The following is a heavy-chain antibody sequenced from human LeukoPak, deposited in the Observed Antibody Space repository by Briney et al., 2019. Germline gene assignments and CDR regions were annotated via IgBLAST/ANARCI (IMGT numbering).Heavy chain of an antibody. CDR1: GGSISSSSYY. Sequence: SETLSLTCTVSGGSISSSSYYWRWIRQPPGKGLEWIGSIYYSGSTYYNPSLKSRVTISVDTSKNQFSLKLSSVTAADTAVYYCARGAKRYFDLWGRGTLVTVSS. CDR3: ARGAKRYFDL. V-gene: IGHV4-39*01. CDR2: IYYSGST. J-gene: IGHJ2*01.